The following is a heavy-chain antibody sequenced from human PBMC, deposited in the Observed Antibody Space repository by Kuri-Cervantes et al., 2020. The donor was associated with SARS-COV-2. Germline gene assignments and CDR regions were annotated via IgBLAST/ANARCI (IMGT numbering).Heavy chain of an antibody. V-gene: IGHV4-61*09. CDR3: ARIAVAGLNYYYYYYMDV. Sequence: SETLSLTCSVSGGSISSGSYYWSWIRQPAGKGLEWIGYIYTSGSTNYNPSLKSRVTISVDTSKNQFSLKLSSVTAADTAVYYCARIAVAGLNYYYYYYMDVWGKGTTVTVSS. J-gene: IGHJ6*03. D-gene: IGHD6-19*01. CDR1: GGSISSGSYY. CDR2: IYTSGST.